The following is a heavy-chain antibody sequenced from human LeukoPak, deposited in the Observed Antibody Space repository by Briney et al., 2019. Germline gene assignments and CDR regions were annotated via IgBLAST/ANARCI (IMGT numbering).Heavy chain of an antibody. CDR2: LAYDGTNK. D-gene: IGHD1-14*01. Sequence: GGSLRLSCAASGGTFASYAMHWVRQPPGKGLEWVTLLAYDGTNKHYADSVKGRFTISRDNSQNTVDLQMDSLRAEDTAVYYCARGGPLGDTNRFDFWGQGILVTASS. CDR1: GGTFASYA. CDR3: ARGGPLGDTNRFDF. V-gene: IGHV3-30*04. J-gene: IGHJ4*02.